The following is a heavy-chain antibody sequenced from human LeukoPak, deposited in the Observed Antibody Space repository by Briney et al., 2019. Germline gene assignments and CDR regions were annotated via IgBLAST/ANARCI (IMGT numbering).Heavy chain of an antibody. CDR2: IKSKTDGGTT. CDR1: GFTFSNAW. Sequence: GGSLRLSCAASGFTFSNAWMSWVRQAPGKGLEWVGRIKSKTDGGTTDYAAPVKGRFTISRDDSKNTLYLQMNSLKTEDTAVYYCTTDTPFSHYDFWSGYYEDAFDIWGQGTMVTVSS. D-gene: IGHD3-3*01. J-gene: IGHJ3*02. CDR3: TTDTPFSHYDFWSGYYEDAFDI. V-gene: IGHV3-15*01.